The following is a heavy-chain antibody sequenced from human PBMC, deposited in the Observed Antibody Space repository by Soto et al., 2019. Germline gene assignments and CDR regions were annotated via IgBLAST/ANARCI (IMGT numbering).Heavy chain of an antibody. Sequence: QVQLVESGGGLVQPGRSLRLSCAASGFPFSSYAMHWVRQVPGKGLEWVALISYDGTNKYYADSVKGRFTISRDNSKNTLYLQMNSLRAEDTAVYYCASSQYCSVGSCYSNWGQGTLVTVSS. D-gene: IGHD2-15*01. J-gene: IGHJ4*02. V-gene: IGHV3-30-3*01. CDR2: ISYDGTNK. CDR3: ASSQYCSVGSCYSN. CDR1: GFPFSSYA.